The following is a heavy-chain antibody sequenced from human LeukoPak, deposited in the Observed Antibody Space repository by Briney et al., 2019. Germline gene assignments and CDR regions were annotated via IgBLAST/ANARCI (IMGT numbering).Heavy chain of an antibody. CDR2: ISGSGGST. D-gene: IGHD5-12*01. Sequence: GGSLRLSCAASGFTFSSYAMSWVRQAPGKGLEWVSAISGSGGSTYYADSVKGRFTISRDNSKNTLYLQMNSLSAEDTAVYYCAKGQGGYENHNWFDPWGQGTLATVS. J-gene: IGHJ5*02. CDR1: GFTFSSYA. CDR3: AKGQGGYENHNWFDP. V-gene: IGHV3-23*01.